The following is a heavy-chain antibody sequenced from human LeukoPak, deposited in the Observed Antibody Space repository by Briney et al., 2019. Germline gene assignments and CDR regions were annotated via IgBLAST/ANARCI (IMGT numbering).Heavy chain of an antibody. D-gene: IGHD1-26*01. Sequence: PSETLSLTCAVYGGSFSGYYWSWIRQPPGKGLEWIGEINHSGSTNYNPSLKSRVTISVDTSKNQFSLKLSSVTAADTAVYYCARLIVGAMGIDYWGQGTLVTVSS. CDR2: INHSGST. V-gene: IGHV4-34*01. CDR3: ARLIVGAMGIDY. CDR1: GGSFSGYY. J-gene: IGHJ4*02.